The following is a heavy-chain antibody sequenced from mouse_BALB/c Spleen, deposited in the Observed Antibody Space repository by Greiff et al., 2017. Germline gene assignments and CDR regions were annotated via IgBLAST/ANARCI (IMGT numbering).Heavy chain of an antibody. CDR2: IRNKANGYTT. D-gene: IGHD1-3*01. Sequence: EVKLMESGGGLVQPGGSLRLSCATSGFTFTDYYMSWVRQPPGKALEWLGFIRNKANGYTTEYSASVKGRFTISRDNSQSILYLQMNTLRAEDSATYYCARVEGKDLRYYAMDYWGQGTAVTVSS. V-gene: IGHV7-3*02. CDR1: GFTFTDYY. J-gene: IGHJ4*01. CDR3: ARVEGKDLRYYAMDY.